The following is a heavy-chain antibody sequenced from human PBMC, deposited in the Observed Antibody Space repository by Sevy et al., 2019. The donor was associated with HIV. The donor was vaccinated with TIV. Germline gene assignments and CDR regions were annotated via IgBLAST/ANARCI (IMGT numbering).Heavy chain of an antibody. J-gene: IGHJ2*01. V-gene: IGHV3-23*01. Sequence: GGCLRLSCAASEFTFSSYAMSWVRQAPGKGLERVSAISGRGGSTYYADSVKGRFTISRDNSKNTLYLQMNSLRAEDTAIYYCAKELFGAAAAFYWYFDLWGRGTLVTVSS. D-gene: IGHD6-13*01. CDR2: ISGRGGST. CDR1: EFTFSSYA. CDR3: AKELFGAAAAFYWYFDL.